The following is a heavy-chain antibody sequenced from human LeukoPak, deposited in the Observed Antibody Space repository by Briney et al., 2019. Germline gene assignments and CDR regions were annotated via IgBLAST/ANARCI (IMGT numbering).Heavy chain of an antibody. D-gene: IGHD3-3*01. CDR2: ISYDGSNK. Sequence: PGGSLRLSCAASGFTFSSYGMHWVRQAPGKGLEWVAVISYDGSNKYYADSVKGRFTISRDNSKNTLYLQMNSLRAEDTAVYYCAKDPRYYDFWSGYQNYYYYGMDVWGRGTTVTVSS. V-gene: IGHV3-30*18. CDR3: AKDPRYYDFWSGYQNYYYYGMDV. CDR1: GFTFSSYG. J-gene: IGHJ6*02.